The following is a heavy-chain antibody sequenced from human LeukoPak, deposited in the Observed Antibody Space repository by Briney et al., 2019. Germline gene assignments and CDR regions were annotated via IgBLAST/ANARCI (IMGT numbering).Heavy chain of an antibody. CDR1: GFTFSSYA. D-gene: IGHD6-19*01. V-gene: IGHV3-23*01. CDR2: ISDSGGGS. CDR3: AKHSGTRGWYNDY. J-gene: IGHJ4*02. Sequence: GGSLILSCAAPGFTFSSYAMTWVRQAPGRGLEWVSGISDSGGGSYYADSVKGRFTISRENSKNTLYLQMNSLRADDTAVYYCAKHSGTRGWYNDYWGQGTLVTVSS.